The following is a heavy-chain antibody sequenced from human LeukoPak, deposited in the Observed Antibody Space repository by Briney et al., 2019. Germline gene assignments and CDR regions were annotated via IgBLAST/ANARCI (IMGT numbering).Heavy chain of an antibody. D-gene: IGHD5-18*01. V-gene: IGHV3-23*01. CDR3: AKDRIQLYDDY. CDR1: GFTFSSYA. J-gene: IGHJ4*02. Sequence: HSGGSLRLSCAASGFTFSSYAMSWVRQAPGKGLEWVSAISGSGGSTYYADTVKGRFTISRDNSKNTLYLQMNSLRAEDTAVYYCAKDRIQLYDDYWGQGTLVTVSS. CDR2: ISGSGGST.